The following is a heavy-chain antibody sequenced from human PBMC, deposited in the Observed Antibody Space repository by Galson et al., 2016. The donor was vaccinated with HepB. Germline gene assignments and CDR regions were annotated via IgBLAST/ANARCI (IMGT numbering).Heavy chain of an antibody. CDR2: LTGSGGGT. CDR1: GFTFSSYA. Sequence: SLRLSCAASGFTFSSYAMNWVRQAPGKGLEWVATLTGSGGGTHYADSVKGRFTISRDNSKNTLYLEMISLRAGDTAVYYCAKVPHHSTGWPREIDYWGQGTLVIVSS. V-gene: IGHV3-23*01. D-gene: IGHD6-25*01. CDR3: AKVPHHSTGWPREIDY. J-gene: IGHJ4*02.